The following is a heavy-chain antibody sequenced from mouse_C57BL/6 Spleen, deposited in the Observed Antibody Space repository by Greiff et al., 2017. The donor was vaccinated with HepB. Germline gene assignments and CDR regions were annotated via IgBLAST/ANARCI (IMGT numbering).Heavy chain of an antibody. Sequence: QVQLQQPGAELVKPGASVKLSCKASGYTFTSYWMHWVKQRPGQGLEWIGMIHPNSGSTNYNEKFKSKATLTVDKSSSTAYMQLSSLTSEDSAVYYCARDGYDEGAYWGQGTLVTVSA. D-gene: IGHD2-2*01. CDR3: ARDGYDEGAY. J-gene: IGHJ3*01. V-gene: IGHV1-64*01. CDR1: GYTFTSYW. CDR2: IHPNSGST.